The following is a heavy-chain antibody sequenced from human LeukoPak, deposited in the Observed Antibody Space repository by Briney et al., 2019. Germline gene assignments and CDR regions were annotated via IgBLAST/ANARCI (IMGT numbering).Heavy chain of an antibody. CDR1: GDSINSAY. J-gene: IGHJ5*02. D-gene: IGHD6-19*01. V-gene: IGHV4-59*08. Sequence: SETLSLTCTVSGDSINSAYWSWMRQPPGKGLEWIGYINYSGSASYNPSLKSRGTMSVDTSTNQFSLKLRSVTAADTAVYYCARRKDSGPNKDWFDPWGQGILVTVSS. CDR3: ARRKDSGPNKDWFDP. CDR2: INYSGSA.